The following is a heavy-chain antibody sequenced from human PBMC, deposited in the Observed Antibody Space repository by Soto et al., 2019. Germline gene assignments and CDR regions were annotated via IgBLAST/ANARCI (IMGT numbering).Heavy chain of an antibody. Sequence: GGSLRLSCAASGFTFSSYAMHWVRHTPGKGLEWVAVISHDGSNKYYADSVKGRFTISRGNSKNMLYLQMNSLRAEDTALYYCARATRDYYGSGSYDYYYYGMDVWGQGTTVTVSS. D-gene: IGHD3-10*01. CDR1: GFTFSSYA. CDR3: ARATRDYYGSGSYDYYYYGMDV. J-gene: IGHJ6*02. V-gene: IGHV3-30-3*01. CDR2: ISHDGSNK.